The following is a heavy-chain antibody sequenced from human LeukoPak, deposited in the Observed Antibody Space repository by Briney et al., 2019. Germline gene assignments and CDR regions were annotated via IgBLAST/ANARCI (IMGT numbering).Heavy chain of an antibody. CDR1: GYTFTSYY. CDR2: IKSSGSST. D-gene: IGHD4/OR15-4a*01. Sequence: ASVKVSCKASGYTFTSYYMHWVRQAPGQGLEWMGIIKSSGSSTSYAQKFQGRVTMTRDTSTSTVYMELSSLRSDDTAVYYCASYPRTIDSPPFDYWGQGTLVTVSS. J-gene: IGHJ4*02. CDR3: ASYPRTIDSPPFDY. V-gene: IGHV1-46*01.